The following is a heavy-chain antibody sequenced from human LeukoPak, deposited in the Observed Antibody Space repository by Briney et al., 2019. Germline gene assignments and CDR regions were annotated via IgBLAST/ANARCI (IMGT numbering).Heavy chain of an antibody. J-gene: IGHJ5*02. CDR1: GYTFTSYG. D-gene: IGHD3-9*01. Sequence: ASVKVSCKASGYTFTSYGISWVRQAPGQGLEWMGWISAYAQKLQGRVTMTTDTSTSTAYMELRSLRSDDTAVYYCARGPAQRYFDWLLSHNWFDPWGQGTLVTVSS. V-gene: IGHV1-18*01. CDR3: ARGPAQRYFDWLLSHNWFDP. CDR2: ISA.